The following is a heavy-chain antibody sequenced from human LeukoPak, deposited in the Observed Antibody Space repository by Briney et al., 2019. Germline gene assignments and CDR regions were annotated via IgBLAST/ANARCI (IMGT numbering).Heavy chain of an antibody. D-gene: IGHD3-10*01. J-gene: IGHJ4*02. CDR2: ISYDGSNK. CDR1: GFTFSSYG. V-gene: IGHV3-30*03. CDR3: ARDLDNKYGSGAFDY. Sequence: GGSLRLSCAASGFTFSSYGMHWVRQAPGKGLEWVAVISYDGSNKYYADSVKGRFTISRDNAKNSLYLQMNSLRAEDTAVYYCARDLDNKYGSGAFDYWGQGTLVIVSS.